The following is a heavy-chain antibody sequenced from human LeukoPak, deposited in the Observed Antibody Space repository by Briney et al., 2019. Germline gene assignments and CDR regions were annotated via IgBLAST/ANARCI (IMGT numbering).Heavy chain of an antibody. V-gene: IGHV3-23*01. Sequence: GGALRLSCAASGFTFSSYAMSWVRQPPGKGLEWVSAIRRSGGNAYVADSVKGRLANSRDTSKQPLYRQMDSLRAEDTGVYYCAKVRLLWFGEGNFDYWGQGTLVTVSS. CDR2: IRRSGGNA. J-gene: IGHJ4*02. D-gene: IGHD3-10*01. CDR1: GFTFSSYA. CDR3: AKVRLLWFGEGNFDY.